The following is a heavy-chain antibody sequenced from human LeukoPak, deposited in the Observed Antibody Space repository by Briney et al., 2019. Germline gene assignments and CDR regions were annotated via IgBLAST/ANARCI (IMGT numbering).Heavy chain of an antibody. D-gene: IGHD6-13*01. J-gene: IGHJ4*02. CDR2: IKQDGSEK. V-gene: IGHV3-7*01. Sequence: GGSLRLSCAASGFTFSSYWMSWVRQAPGKGLEWVANIKQDGSEKYYVDSVKGRFTISRDNAKNSLYLQLNSLRAEDTAVYYCTREGITATADYWGQGTLVTVSS. CDR3: TREGITATADY. CDR1: GFTFSSYW.